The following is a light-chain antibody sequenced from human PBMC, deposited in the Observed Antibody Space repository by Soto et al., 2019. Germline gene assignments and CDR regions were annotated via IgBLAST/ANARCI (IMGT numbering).Light chain of an antibody. V-gene: IGKV4-1*01. CDR2: WAS. Sequence: DIVMTQSPDSLAVSLGETATINCKSSQSVLYTSNNNNYLAWFQQKPGQPPNLLIYWASTRESGVPDRFSGSGSGTDFTLTICSLQAEDVAVYYCQQYYTAPYTFGRGTKLEIK. CDR1: QSVLYTSNNNNY. J-gene: IGKJ2*01. CDR3: QQYYTAPYT.